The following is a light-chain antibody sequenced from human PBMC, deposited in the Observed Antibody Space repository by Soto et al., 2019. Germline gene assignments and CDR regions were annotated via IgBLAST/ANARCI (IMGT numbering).Light chain of an antibody. J-gene: IGKJ1*01. CDR1: QSVLYSSNNQNC. CDR2: WAS. V-gene: IGKV4-1*01. Sequence: DIVMTQSPDSLAVSLGERATINCESSQSVLYSSNNQNCLAWYQQKPGQPPKLLIYWASTRESGVPDRFSGSGSVTAFTLTISSLQDEDVAVYYCQQYCATPWTFGQGTKVEIK. CDR3: QQYCATPWT.